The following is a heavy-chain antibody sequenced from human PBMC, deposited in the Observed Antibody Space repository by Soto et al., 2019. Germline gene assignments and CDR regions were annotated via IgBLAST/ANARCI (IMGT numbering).Heavy chain of an antibody. J-gene: IGHJ4*02. CDR2: INHSGST. Sequence: SETLSLTCAVYGGSFSGYYWSWLRPPPGKGLEWIGEINHSGSTNYNPSLKSRVTISVDTSKNQFSLKLSSVTAADTAVYYCARGLSTGPTTVTYWYYFDYWGQGTLVTVSS. D-gene: IGHD4-17*01. CDR1: GGSFSGYY. V-gene: IGHV4-34*01. CDR3: ARGLSTGPTTVTYWYYFDY.